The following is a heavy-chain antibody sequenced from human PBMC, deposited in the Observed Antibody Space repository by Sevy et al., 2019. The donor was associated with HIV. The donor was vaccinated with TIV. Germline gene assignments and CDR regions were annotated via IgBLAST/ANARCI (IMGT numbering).Heavy chain of an antibody. D-gene: IGHD5-18*01. CDR1: GGSISSYY. CDR2: IYTSGST. V-gene: IGHV4-4*07. J-gene: IGHJ4*02. Sequence: SETLSLTCTVSGGSISSYYWSWIRQPAGKGLEWIGRIYTSGSTNYNPSLKSRVTMSVDTSKNQFSLKLSSVTAADTAVYYCARTPVDTAMVYGLYYFDYWGQGTLVTVSS. CDR3: ARTPVDTAMVYGLYYFDY.